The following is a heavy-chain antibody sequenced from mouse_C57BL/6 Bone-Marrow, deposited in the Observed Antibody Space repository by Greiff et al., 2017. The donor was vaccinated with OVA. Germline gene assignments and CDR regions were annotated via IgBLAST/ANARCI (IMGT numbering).Heavy chain of an antibody. CDR2: IWSGGST. J-gene: IGHJ2*01. CDR3: ARMSYYYGSSYGKLDYYFDY. Sequence: VQLQQSGPGLVQPSQSLSITCTVSGFSLTSYGVHWVRQSPGKGLEWLGVIWSGGSTDYNAAFISRLSISKDNSKSQVFFKMNSLQADDTAIYYCARMSYYYGSSYGKLDYYFDYWGQGTTLTVSS. CDR1: GFSLTSYG. D-gene: IGHD1-1*01. V-gene: IGHV2-2*01.